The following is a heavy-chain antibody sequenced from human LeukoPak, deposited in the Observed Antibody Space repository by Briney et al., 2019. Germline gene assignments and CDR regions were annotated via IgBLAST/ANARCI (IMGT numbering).Heavy chain of an antibody. V-gene: IGHV3-48*02. Sequence: PGGSLRLSCAASGIIFSTYSMNWVRQAPGKGLEWVSYISGTSVTIYYADSVKGRFTISRDNAKNSLYLQMNSLRDEDTAVYYCATPEGGYWGQGTLVTVSS. CDR1: GIIFSTYS. J-gene: IGHJ4*02. CDR3: ATPEGGY. CDR2: ISGTSVTI. D-gene: IGHD3-16*01.